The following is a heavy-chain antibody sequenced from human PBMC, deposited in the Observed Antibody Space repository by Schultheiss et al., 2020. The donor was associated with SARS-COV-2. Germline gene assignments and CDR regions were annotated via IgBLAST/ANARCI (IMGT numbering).Heavy chain of an antibody. J-gene: IGHJ6*03. D-gene: IGHD1-14*01. V-gene: IGHV1-2*02. CDR3: ARLPDYYYYMDV. CDR1: GYTFTGYY. CDR2: INPNSGGT. Sequence: ASVKVSCKASGYTFTGYYMHWVRQAPGQGLEWMGWINPNSGGTNYAQKFQGRVTMTRDTSISTAYMELSRLRSDDTAVYYCARLPDYYYYMDVWGKGTTVTVSS.